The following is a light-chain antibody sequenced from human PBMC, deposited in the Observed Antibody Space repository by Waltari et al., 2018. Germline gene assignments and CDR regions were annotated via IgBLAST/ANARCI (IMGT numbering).Light chain of an antibody. J-gene: IGLJ3*02. CDR1: SGHSSNL. V-gene: IGLV4-69*01. Sequence: QLVLTQSPSASASLGASVKLTCTLDSGHSSNLVAWPQQQPEKGPRYLMKINGEGSHTKGDEIPDRFSGSSSGAERYLIISSAQSEDEADYYCQTGGHGTWVFGGGTKLTVL. CDR3: QTGGHGTWV. CDR2: INGEGSH.